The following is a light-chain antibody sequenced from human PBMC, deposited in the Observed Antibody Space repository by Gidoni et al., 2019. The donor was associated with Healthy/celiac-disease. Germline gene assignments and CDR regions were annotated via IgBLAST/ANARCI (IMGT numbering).Light chain of an antibody. V-gene: IGLV8-61*01. CDR1: SGSVSTSYY. CDR2: NTN. J-gene: IGLJ3*02. CDR3: VLYMGSSDLV. Sequence: HTVVTQEPSFSVSSGGSVTLTCGLSSGSVSTSYYPSWYQQNPGQAPRPLIYNTNNRSSVLPDRFSGSILGNTSALTIAGAPADDESYYCCVLYMGSSDLVFGGGTKLTVL.